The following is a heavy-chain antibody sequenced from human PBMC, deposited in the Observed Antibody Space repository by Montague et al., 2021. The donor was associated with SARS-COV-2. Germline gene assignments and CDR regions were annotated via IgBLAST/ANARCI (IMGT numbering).Heavy chain of an antibody. CDR3: AGGGTYYDFWSGYQNYYYGMDV. D-gene: IGHD3-3*01. V-gene: IGHV3-48*03. CDR1: GFTFSSYE. J-gene: IGHJ6*02. Sequence: SLRLSFAASGFTFSSYEMNWVRQAPGKGLEWVSYISSSGSTIYYADSVKGRFTISRDNAKNSLYLQMNSLRAEDTAVYYCAGGGTYYDFWSGYQNYYYGMDVWGQGTTVTVSS. CDR2: ISSSGSTI.